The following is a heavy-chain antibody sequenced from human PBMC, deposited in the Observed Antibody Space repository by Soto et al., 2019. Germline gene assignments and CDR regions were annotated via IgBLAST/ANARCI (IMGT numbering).Heavy chain of an antibody. Sequence: PSETLSLTCAVSSDSISRSHWLTWVRQSPGKGLEWLGDIYYSGSVYYNPSLRSRISISMDKSNNQFSLNLSSVTAADTAVYYCARGGGRTLRKSGYSYGYSYYYYYYMDVWGKGTTVTVSS. CDR1: SDSISRSHW. V-gene: IGHV4-4*02. CDR3: ARGGGRTLRKSGYSYGYSYYYYYYMDV. J-gene: IGHJ6*03. CDR2: IYYSGSV. D-gene: IGHD5-18*01.